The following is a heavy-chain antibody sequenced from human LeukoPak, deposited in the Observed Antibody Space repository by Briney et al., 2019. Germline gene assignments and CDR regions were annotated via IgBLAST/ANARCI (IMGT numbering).Heavy chain of an antibody. J-gene: IGHJ5*02. CDR2: IKQDGSEK. CDR3: ARGVDWFDP. Sequence: GGSLRLSCAASGFTLSRYWMSWVRQAPGKGLEWVANIKQDGSEKYYVDSVKGRFTISRDNAKNSLYLQMNSLRAEDTAVYYCARGVDWFDPWGQGTMVTVSS. CDR1: GFTLSRYW. V-gene: IGHV3-7*01.